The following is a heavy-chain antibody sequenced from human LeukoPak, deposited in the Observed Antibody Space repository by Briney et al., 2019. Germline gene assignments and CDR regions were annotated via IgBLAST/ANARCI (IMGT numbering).Heavy chain of an antibody. D-gene: IGHD4-17*01. Sequence: GASVKVSCKASGYTFTGYYMHWVRQAPGQGLEWMGWINLNSGGTKYAEKFQGWVTMTRDTSISTAYMEVSRLRSDDTAVYYCARDSPTVTTPYFDYWGQGTPVTVPS. J-gene: IGHJ4*02. V-gene: IGHV1-2*04. CDR3: ARDSPTVTTPYFDY. CDR2: INLNSGGT. CDR1: GYTFTGYY.